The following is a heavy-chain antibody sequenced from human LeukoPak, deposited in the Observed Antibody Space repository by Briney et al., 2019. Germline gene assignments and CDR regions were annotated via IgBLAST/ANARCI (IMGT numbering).Heavy chain of an antibody. CDR2: FGPDDSET. CDR1: EYTLTELH. J-gene: IGHJ4*02. D-gene: IGHD1-26*01. V-gene: IGHV1-24*01. CDR3: AADRKIVGTTGAYVF. Sequence: ASVKVSCKVPEYTLTELHMYWVRQTPGKGLEWMGGFGPDDSETIYAQNFQGRVTMTEDTSTDTAYMELSSLKSDDTAVYYCAADRKIVGTTGAYVFWDQGTLVTVSS.